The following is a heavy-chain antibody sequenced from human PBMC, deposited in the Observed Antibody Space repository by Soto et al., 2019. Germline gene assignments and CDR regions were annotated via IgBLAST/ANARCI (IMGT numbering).Heavy chain of an antibody. CDR1: GFTFSSYW. J-gene: IGHJ4*02. D-gene: IGHD3-9*01. CDR3: ARSNLLRYFDWPTPNFDY. CDR2: IKQDGSEK. Sequence: PGGSLRLSCAASGFTFSSYWMSWVRQAPGKGLEWVANIKQDGSEKYYVDSVKGRFTISRDNAKNSLYLQMNSLRAEDTAVYYCARSNLLRYFDWPTPNFDYWGQGTLVTVSS. V-gene: IGHV3-7*01.